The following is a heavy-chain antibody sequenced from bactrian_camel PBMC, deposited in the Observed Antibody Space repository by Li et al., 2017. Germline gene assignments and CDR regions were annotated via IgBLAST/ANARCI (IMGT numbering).Heavy chain of an antibody. CDR1: YNRSC. J-gene: IGHJ6*01. V-gene: IGHV3S68*01. CDR2: IFTRDHSS. D-gene: IGHD1*01. CDR3: AASLGKTYCSAAFFLSRLRPDFGF. Sequence: HVQLVESGGGSVQAGGSLRLSCTYTYNRSCMGWFRQAPGNEREGVALIFTRDHSSYYLDSVKGRFTISLDNAKNTLYLEMNSLRPEDTAMYYCAASLGKTYCSAAFFLSRLRPDFGFMGQGTQVTVS.